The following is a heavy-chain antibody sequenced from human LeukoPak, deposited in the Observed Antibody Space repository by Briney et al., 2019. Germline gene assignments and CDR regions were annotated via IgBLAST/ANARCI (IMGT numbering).Heavy chain of an antibody. Sequence: SVKVSCKTSGFTFTNYGVSWVRQAPGQGLEWMAWISAYNGYTSYAQTFQDRVTMTTDTSTSTAHMELRGLRSDDTAVYYCARDGYNYAFDIWGQGTMVTVSS. J-gene: IGHJ3*02. CDR2: ISAYNGYT. CDR1: GFTFTNYG. CDR3: ARDGYNYAFDI. D-gene: IGHD5-24*01. V-gene: IGHV1-18*01.